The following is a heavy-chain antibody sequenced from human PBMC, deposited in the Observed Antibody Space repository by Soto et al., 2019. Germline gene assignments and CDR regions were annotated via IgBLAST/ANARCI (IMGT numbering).Heavy chain of an antibody. CDR2: IHGDGDYS. D-gene: IGHD1-26*01. Sequence: EVQLLDSGGGLVQPGGSLRLSCAASGFMFSCCAMSWVRQAPGKGLEWVSTIHGDGDYSHYTDSVEGRFTISRDNYRNTLYLQMNGLRGDDTAVYYCANNRGGGSYTHWSFAVWGRGTLVTVSS. J-gene: IGHJ2*01. V-gene: IGHV3-23*01. CDR3: ANNRGGGSYTHWSFAV. CDR1: GFMFSCCA.